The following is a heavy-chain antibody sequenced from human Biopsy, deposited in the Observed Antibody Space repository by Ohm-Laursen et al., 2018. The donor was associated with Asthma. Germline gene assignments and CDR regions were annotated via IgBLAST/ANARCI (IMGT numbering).Heavy chain of an antibody. CDR2: IHYSGST. CDR1: GVSIRSYY. D-gene: IGHD2-15*01. CDR3: AGFCSGGNCPDH. Sequence: SETLSLTCAVSGVSIRSYYRTWIRQPPGKGLEWIGNIHYSGSTYSNPSLKSRVTISVDTSKKQISPRLSSVIAADTAVYYCAGFCSGGNCPDHWGQGTLVTVSS. J-gene: IGHJ4*02. V-gene: IGHV4-59*01.